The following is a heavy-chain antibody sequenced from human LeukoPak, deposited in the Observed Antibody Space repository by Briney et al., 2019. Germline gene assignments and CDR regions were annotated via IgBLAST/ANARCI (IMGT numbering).Heavy chain of an antibody. V-gene: IGHV4-59*02. Sequence: SETLSLTCAVSGVSVRNYYWTWFRQSPGKGLEWIAYIYYSGNTKYNPSLKSRVTIFVDTSTNQFSLEMNSVTAADTAVYYCARAKGDYWGPGTLVTVSS. J-gene: IGHJ4*02. CDR3: ARAKGDY. CDR1: GVSVRNYY. CDR2: IYYSGNT.